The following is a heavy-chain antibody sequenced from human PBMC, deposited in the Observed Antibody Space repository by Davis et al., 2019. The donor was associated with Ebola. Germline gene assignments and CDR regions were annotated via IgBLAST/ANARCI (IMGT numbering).Heavy chain of an antibody. CDR3: VRFGYGAY. CDR1: GVSISRHY. Sequence: PSETLSLTCTVSGVSISRHYWSWIRQPPGKRLEWIGIIYNSGRTNYNPSLKSRVTISADTSKNQFSLKLRSVTAADTAVYYCVRFGYGAYWGQGTLVTVSS. CDR2: IYNSGRT. D-gene: IGHD3-22*01. V-gene: IGHV4-59*11. J-gene: IGHJ4*02.